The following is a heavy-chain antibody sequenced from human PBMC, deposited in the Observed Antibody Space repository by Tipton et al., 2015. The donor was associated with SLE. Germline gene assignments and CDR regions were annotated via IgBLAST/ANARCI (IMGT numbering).Heavy chain of an antibody. V-gene: IGHV3-33*06. CDR3: AKDTPHFY. J-gene: IGHJ4*02. CDR1: GLPFTSFA. Sequence: SLRLSCAVSGLPFTSFAMHWVRQAPGKGLEWVAVISYDGSYQYYADSVKGRFTISRDNSKNMLYLQMNSLRAEDTAVYYCAKDTPHFYWGQGTLVTVSS. CDR2: ISYDGSYQ.